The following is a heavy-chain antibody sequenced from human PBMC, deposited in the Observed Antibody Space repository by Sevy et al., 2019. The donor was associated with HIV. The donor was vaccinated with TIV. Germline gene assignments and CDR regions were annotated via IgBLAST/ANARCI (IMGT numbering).Heavy chain of an antibody. J-gene: IGHJ3*02. V-gene: IGHV1-2*02. Sequence: ASVKVSCKASGYTFTGYYMQWVRQAPGQGLEWMGWINPNSGGTNYAQKFQGRITMTRDTSISTAYLELKRLRSDDTAVYYCARDPNDILNEHAFDIWGQGTVVTVSS. CDR1: GYTFTGYY. D-gene: IGHD3-9*01. CDR2: INPNSGGT. CDR3: ARDPNDILNEHAFDI.